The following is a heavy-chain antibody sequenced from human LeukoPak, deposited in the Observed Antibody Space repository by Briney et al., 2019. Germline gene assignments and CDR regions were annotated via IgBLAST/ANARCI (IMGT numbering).Heavy chain of an antibody. CDR2: ISSSSSYT. CDR1: GVTFSDYY. Sequence: PGGSLRLSCAASGVTFSDYYMSWVRQAPGRGLEWGSYISSSSSYTNYADSVKGPFTIPRDNAKNSLYLQMNSLRAEDTAVYYCARDWIPYSRDDSWGQRTLVTVSS. V-gene: IGHV3-11*06. CDR3: ARDWIPYSRDDS. J-gene: IGHJ4*02. D-gene: IGHD6-13*01.